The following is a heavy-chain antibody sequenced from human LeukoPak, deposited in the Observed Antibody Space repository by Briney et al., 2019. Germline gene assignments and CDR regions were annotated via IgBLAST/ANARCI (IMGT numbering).Heavy chain of an antibody. CDR3: ARASMEHSIVAGDYFDY. J-gene: IGHJ4*02. CDR2: ISQSAIA. CDR1: GYSINNAHY. Sequence: PSETLSLTCAVSGYSINNAHYWAWIRQPPGKGLEWIGNISQSAIASYNPSLKSRVTISLDTSKNHFSLDLRSVTAADTAVYFCARASMEHSIVAGDYFDYWGQGTLVTVSS. V-gene: IGHV4-38-2*01. D-gene: IGHD2-15*01.